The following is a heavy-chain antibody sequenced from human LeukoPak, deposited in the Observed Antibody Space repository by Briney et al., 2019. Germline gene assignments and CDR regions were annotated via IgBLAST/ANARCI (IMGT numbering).Heavy chain of an antibody. CDR3: ARGLTGYDAFDI. D-gene: IGHD7-27*01. CDR2: IIPIFGTA. V-gene: IGHV1-69*05. J-gene: IGHJ3*02. CDR1: GGTFSSYA. Sequence: GSSVKVSCKASGGTFSSYAITWVRQAPGQGLEWMGGIIPIFGTANYAQKFQGRVTMTRDTSTSTVYMELSSLRSEDTAVYYCARGLTGYDAFDIWGQGTMVTVSS.